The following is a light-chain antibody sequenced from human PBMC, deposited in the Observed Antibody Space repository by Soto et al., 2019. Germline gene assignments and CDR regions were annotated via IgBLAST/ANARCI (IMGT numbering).Light chain of an antibody. CDR1: QSVSSSY. Sequence: EIVLTQSPCTLSLSPGERATLSCRASQSVSSSYLAWYQQKPGQAPRLLVYGASSRATGIPDRFSGSGSGTDFTLTISRLEPEDFALYYCQQYGSTRTFGQGTKVDIK. V-gene: IGKV3-20*01. CDR2: GAS. CDR3: QQYGSTRT. J-gene: IGKJ1*01.